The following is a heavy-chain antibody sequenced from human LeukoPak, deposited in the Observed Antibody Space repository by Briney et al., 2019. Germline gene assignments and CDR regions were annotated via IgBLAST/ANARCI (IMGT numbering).Heavy chain of an antibody. CDR2: IHHSGTT. V-gene: IGHV4-59*05. Sequence: SETLSLTCTVSGGSISSYYWSWIRQPPGKGLEWIGSIHHSGTTYYNPSLKSRVTISVDTSKNQFSLKLSSVTAADTAVYYCATYRLGAPTFDYWGQGTLVTVSS. CDR3: ATYRLGAPTFDY. CDR1: GGSISSYY. J-gene: IGHJ4*02.